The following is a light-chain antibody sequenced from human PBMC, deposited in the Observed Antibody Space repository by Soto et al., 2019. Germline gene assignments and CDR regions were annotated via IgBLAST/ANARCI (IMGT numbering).Light chain of an antibody. CDR3: QQRSNWPPFA. CDR1: QSVSSY. Sequence: EIVLTQSLATLSLSPREGPTLSCRASQSVSSYLAWYQQKPGQAPRLLIYDASNRATGIPARFSGSGSGTDFTLTISSLEPEDFAVYYCQQRSNWPPFAFGPGTKVDI. CDR2: DAS. J-gene: IGKJ3*01. V-gene: IGKV3-11*01.